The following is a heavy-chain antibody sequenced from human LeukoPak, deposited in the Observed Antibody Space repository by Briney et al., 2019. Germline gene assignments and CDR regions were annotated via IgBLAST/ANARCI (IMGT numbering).Heavy chain of an antibody. D-gene: IGHD3-10*01. Sequence: PSETLSLTCAVYGGSFSGYYWSWIRQPPGKGLEWIGEINRSGSTNYNPSLKSRVTISVDTSKNQFSLKLSSVTAADTAVYYCARGRISMVRGVINRGYGMDVWGQGTTVTVSS. CDR1: GGSFSGYY. J-gene: IGHJ6*02. CDR3: ARGRISMVRGVINRGYGMDV. CDR2: INRSGST. V-gene: IGHV4-34*01.